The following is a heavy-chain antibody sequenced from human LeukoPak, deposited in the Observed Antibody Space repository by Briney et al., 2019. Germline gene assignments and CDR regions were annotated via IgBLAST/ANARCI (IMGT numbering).Heavy chain of an antibody. D-gene: IGHD4-17*01. CDR1: GYSFTSYW. CDR3: ARAPSTVTNPYYFDY. J-gene: IGHJ4*02. Sequence: GESLKISCKGSGYSFTSYWIGWVRQMPGKGLGWMGIIYPGDSDTRYSPSFQGQVTISADKSISTAYLQWSSLKASDTAMYYCARAPSTVTNPYYFDYWGQGTLVTVSS. V-gene: IGHV5-51*01. CDR2: IYPGDSDT.